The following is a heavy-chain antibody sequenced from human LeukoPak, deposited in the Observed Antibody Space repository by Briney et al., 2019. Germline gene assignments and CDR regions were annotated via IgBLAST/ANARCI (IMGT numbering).Heavy chain of an antibody. CDR1: GGSFGGYY. CDR3: ASLSRTFSIFGVVIRDY. D-gene: IGHD3-3*01. V-gene: IGHV4-34*01. J-gene: IGHJ4*02. CDR2: INHSGST. Sequence: SETLSLTCAVYGGSFGGYYWSWIRQPPGKGLEWIGEINHSGSTNYNPSLKSRVTISVDTSKNQFSLKLSSVTAADTAVYYCASLSRTFSIFGVVIRDYWGQGTLVTVSS.